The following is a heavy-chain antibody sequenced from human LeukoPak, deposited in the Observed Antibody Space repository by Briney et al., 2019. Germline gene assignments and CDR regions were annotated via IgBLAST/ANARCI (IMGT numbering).Heavy chain of an antibody. V-gene: IGHV1-2*02. D-gene: IGHD6-13*01. CDR3: ARGGSSSWYSSGSY. CDR2: INPNSGGT. Sequence: ASVKVSCKAYGYTFTGYYMHWVRQAPGQGLEGMGWINPNSGGTNYAQKFQGRVTMTRDTSISTAYMELSRLRSDDTAVYYCARGGSSSWYSSGSYWGQGTLVTVSS. J-gene: IGHJ4*02. CDR1: GYTFTGYY.